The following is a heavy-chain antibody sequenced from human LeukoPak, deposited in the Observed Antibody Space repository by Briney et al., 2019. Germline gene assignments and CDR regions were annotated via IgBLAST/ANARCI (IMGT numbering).Heavy chain of an antibody. CDR1: GYTFTSYG. V-gene: IGHV1-18*01. CDR3: ARARYSSSWYLDNWFDP. J-gene: IGHJ5*02. Sequence: ASVKVSCKASGYTFTSYGISWVRQAPGQGLEWMGWISAYNGNTNYAQKLQGRVTMTTDTSTSTAYMELRSLRSDDTALYYCARARYSSSWYLDNWFDPWGQGTLVTVSS. D-gene: IGHD6-13*01. CDR2: ISAYNGNT.